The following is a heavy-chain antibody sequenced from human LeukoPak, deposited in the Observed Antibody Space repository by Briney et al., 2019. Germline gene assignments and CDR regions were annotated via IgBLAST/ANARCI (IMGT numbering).Heavy chain of an antibody. D-gene: IGHD3-22*01. Sequence: GGSLRLSCAASGFTFSDYYMSWIRQAPGKGLEWVSYISSSGSTIYYADSVKGRFTISRDNAKNSLYLQMNSLRAEDTAVYYCARVVKYYDSSGYYKNLGYFDYWGQGTLVTVSS. CDR1: GFTFSDYY. J-gene: IGHJ4*02. V-gene: IGHV3-11*01. CDR2: ISSSGSTI. CDR3: ARVVKYYDSSGYYKNLGYFDY.